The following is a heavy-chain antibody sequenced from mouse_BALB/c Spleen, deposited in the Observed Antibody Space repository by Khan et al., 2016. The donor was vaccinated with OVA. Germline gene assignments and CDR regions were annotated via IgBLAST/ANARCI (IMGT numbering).Heavy chain of an antibody. J-gene: IGHJ3*01. CDR2: INPDNAGT. Sequence: VQLQQPGPELVEPGASVKMSCKASGYTFTNYVIHWVKQKPGQGLEWIGYINPDNAGTRYNEKFKGKATLTSDISSTSAYMELLSLTSEDSAVSFCAREASSWDFSFPYWGQGTLVTVSA. CDR3: AREASSWDFSFPY. D-gene: IGHD4-1*01. V-gene: IGHV1S136*01. CDR1: GYTFTNYV.